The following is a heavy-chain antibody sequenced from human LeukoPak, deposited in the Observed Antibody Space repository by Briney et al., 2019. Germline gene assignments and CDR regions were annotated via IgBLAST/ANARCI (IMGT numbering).Heavy chain of an antibody. Sequence: GGSLRLSCAASGFTVSSSYMSWVRQAAGSGLEWVSVIYSGGSTYYADSVKGRFTISRDNSKNTLYLQMNSLRAEDTAVYYCASQRGYSYGYYYYYMDVWGKGTTVTVSS. CDR2: IYSGGST. V-gene: IGHV3-53*01. CDR1: GFTVSSSY. J-gene: IGHJ6*03. CDR3: ASQRGYSYGYYYYYMDV. D-gene: IGHD5-18*01.